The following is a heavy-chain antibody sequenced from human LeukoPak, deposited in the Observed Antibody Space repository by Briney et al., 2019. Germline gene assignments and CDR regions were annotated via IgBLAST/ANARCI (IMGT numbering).Heavy chain of an antibody. CDR2: ISGSGGST. J-gene: IGHJ6*02. CDR3: TRDLVAGVYEAGYYTYYYGMDV. Sequence: GGSLRLSCAASGFTFSSYAMSWVRQAPGKGLEWVSAISGSGGSTYYADSVKGRFTISRDNAKNSLYLQMSSLRAEDTAVYYCTRDLVAGVYEAGYYTYYYGMDVWGQGTTVIVSS. CDR1: GFTFSSYA. V-gene: IGHV3-23*01. D-gene: IGHD5/OR15-5a*01.